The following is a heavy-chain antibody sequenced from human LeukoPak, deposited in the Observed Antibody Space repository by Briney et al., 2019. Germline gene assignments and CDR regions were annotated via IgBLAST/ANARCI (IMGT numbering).Heavy chain of an antibody. CDR2: IYYTGST. D-gene: IGHD2-15*01. Sequence: PSETLSLTCTVSGGSISSNYWSWIRQPPGKGLEWVGFIYYTGSTNYSPSLKSRVTISVDTSKTQFSLKLSSVTAADTAVYYCARSSYSGGSCYWYWGQGTLVTVSS. V-gene: IGHV4-59*01. CDR1: GGSISSNY. J-gene: IGHJ4*02. CDR3: ARSSYSGGSCYWY.